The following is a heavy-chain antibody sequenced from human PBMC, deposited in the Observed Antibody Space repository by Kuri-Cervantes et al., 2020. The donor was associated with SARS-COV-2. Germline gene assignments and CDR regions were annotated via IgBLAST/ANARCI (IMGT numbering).Heavy chain of an antibody. CDR3: ARDRYSSGWTDY. V-gene: IGHV3-21*01. J-gene: IGHJ4*02. CDR1: GFTFSGSA. CDR2: ISSSSSYI. D-gene: IGHD6-19*01. Sequence: GESLKISCAASGFTFSGSAMHWVGQASGKGLEWVSSISSSSSYIYYADSVKGRFTISRDNAKNSLYLQMNSLRAEDTAVYYCARDRYSSGWTDYWGQGTLVTVSS.